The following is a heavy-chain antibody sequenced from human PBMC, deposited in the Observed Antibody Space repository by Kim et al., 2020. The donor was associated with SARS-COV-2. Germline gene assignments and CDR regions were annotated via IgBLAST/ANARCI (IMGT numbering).Heavy chain of an antibody. V-gene: IGHV4-59*12. D-gene: IGHD2-21*01. Sequence: SETLSLTCTVSGGSISDYYWSWIRQTPGKGLEWIGYIDDSGTTKYNPSVQSRVTISLDLPQNRFFLQLTSVTSADTAVYYCCRVSPDSGYYQRLDHWGQGTVVTVSS. CDR3: CRVSPDSGYYQRLDH. J-gene: IGHJ5*02. CDR2: IDDSGTT. CDR1: GGSISDYY.